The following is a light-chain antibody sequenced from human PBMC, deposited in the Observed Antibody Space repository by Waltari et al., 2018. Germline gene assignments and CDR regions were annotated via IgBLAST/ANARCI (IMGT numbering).Light chain of an antibody. CDR3: QQRANWPPLT. CDR1: QSFYNF. Sequence: EVVLTQSPATLSLSPGERSTLSCRASQSFYNFLAWYQQKPGQAPILRIYEASQRATGIPARFSGSGSGTDFTLTISNLEPEAVAVYYCQQRANWPPLTFGGGTKVEIK. J-gene: IGKJ4*01. CDR2: EAS. V-gene: IGKV3-11*01.